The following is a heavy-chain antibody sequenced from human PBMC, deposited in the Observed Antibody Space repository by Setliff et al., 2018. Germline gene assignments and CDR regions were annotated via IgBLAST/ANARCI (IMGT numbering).Heavy chain of an antibody. D-gene: IGHD2-15*01. CDR3: ARAPGYCSGGSCYLDYYYYYMDV. CDR2: IFYSDTA. V-gene: IGHV4-31*02. Sequence: SETLSLTCTVSGGSISSGGYYWSWIRQHPGKGLEWIGHIFYSDTAKYNPSLKSRVTISVDTSKNQFSLKLSSVTAADTAVYYCARAPGYCSGGSCYLDYYYYYMDVWGKGTTVTVSS. CDR1: GGSISSGGYY. J-gene: IGHJ6*03.